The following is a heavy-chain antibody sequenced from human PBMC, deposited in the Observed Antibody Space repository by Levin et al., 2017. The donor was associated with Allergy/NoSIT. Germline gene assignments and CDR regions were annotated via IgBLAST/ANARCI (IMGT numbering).Heavy chain of an antibody. CDR3: AREIRGNSVGALDY. CDR2: ISYDGSNK. Sequence: HAGGSLRLSCAASGFTFSSYAMHWVRQAPGKGLEWVAVISYDGSNKYYADSVKGRFTISRDNSKNTLYLQMNSLRAEDTAVYYCAREIRGNSVGALDYWGQGTLVTVSS. J-gene: IGHJ4*02. V-gene: IGHV3-30-3*01. D-gene: IGHD4-23*01. CDR1: GFTFSSYA.